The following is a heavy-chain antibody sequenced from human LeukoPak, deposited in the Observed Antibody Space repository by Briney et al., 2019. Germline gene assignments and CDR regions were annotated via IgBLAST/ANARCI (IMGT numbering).Heavy chain of an antibody. CDR3: AREDSGNYYPRARYYFDY. V-gene: IGHV3-7*01. CDR2: IKQDGSEK. D-gene: IGHD1-26*01. Sequence: PGGSLRLSCAASGFTFSRYWMSWVRQAPGKGLEWVANIKQDGSEKYYVDSVKGRFIISRDNAKNSLYLQMNSLRAEDTAVYYCAREDSGNYYPRARYYFDYWGQGTLVTVSS. CDR1: GFTFSRYW. J-gene: IGHJ4*02.